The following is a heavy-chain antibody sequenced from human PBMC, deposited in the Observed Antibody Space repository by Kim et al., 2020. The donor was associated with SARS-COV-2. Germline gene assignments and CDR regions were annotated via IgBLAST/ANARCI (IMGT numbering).Heavy chain of an antibody. J-gene: IGHJ6*02. V-gene: IGHV4-59*13. CDR1: GGSISSYY. Sequence: SETLSLTCTVSGGSISSYYWSWIRQPPGKGLEWIGYIYYSGSTNYNPSLKSRVTISVDTSKNQFSLKLSSVTAADTAVYYCARSLVYDSSGHPDYYGMDVWGQGTTVTVSS. CDR3: ARSLVYDSSGHPDYYGMDV. CDR2: IYYSGST. D-gene: IGHD3-22*01.